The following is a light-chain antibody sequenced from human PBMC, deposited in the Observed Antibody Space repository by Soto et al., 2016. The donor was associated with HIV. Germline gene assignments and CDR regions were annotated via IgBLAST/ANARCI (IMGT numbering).Light chain of an antibody. CDR1: QDISNY. CDR2: DAS. Sequence: DIQMTQSPSSLSASVGDRVTTTCQASQDISNYLNWYQQKPGKAPKLLIYDASNLETGVPSRFSGSGSGTDFTFTISSLQPEDIATYYCQQYDNPPLTFGGGTKVEIK. CDR3: QQYDNPPLT. J-gene: IGKJ4*01. V-gene: IGKV1-33*01.